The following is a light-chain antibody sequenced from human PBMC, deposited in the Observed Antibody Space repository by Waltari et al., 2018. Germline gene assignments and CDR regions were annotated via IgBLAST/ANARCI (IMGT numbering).Light chain of an antibody. J-gene: IGKJ2*01. V-gene: IGKV3-20*01. CDR1: QSVSNNY. Sequence: EIVLTQSPGTLSLSPGERATLSCRASQSVSNNYLAWYQQKPGQAPRLLMYVASTRATGIPDRFSGSGSGTDFILTISRLEPEDFAVYYCQQYVTSLYTFGQGTKLEIK. CDR2: VAS. CDR3: QQYVTSLYT.